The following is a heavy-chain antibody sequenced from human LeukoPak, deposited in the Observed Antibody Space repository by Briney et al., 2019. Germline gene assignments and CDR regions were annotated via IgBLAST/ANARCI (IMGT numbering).Heavy chain of an antibody. J-gene: IGHJ4*02. D-gene: IGHD3-22*01. CDR1: GFTFSTYW. CDR3: ARDRESSGYYY. CDR2: IKQDGTEK. Sequence: GGSLRLSCAASGFTFSTYWMSWVRQVPGKGLEWVANIKQDGTEKHYVDSVKGRFTISRDNAKNSLYLQMNSLRAEDTAVYYCARDRESSGYYYWGQGTLVTVSS. V-gene: IGHV3-7*01.